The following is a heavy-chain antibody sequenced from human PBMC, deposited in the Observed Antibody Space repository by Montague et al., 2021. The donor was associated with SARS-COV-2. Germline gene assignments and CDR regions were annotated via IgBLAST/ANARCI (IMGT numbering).Heavy chain of an antibody. J-gene: IGHJ3*02. V-gene: IGHV4-31*03. D-gene: IGHD3-22*01. Sequence: TLSLTCTVSGGSISSGGYYWSWIRQHPGKGLEWIGYIYHSGSTYYNPSLKSRVTISVDTSKNQFPLKLSSVTAADTAVYYCARVQGITMIVVVIGAFDIWGQGTMVTVSS. CDR3: ARVQGITMIVVVIGAFDI. CDR1: GGSISSGGYY. CDR2: IYHSGST.